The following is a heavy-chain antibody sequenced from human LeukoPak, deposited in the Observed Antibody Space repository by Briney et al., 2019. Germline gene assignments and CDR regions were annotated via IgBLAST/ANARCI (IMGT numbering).Heavy chain of an antibody. Sequence: SETLSLTCTVSGGSISSSGYYWGWIRQTPGKGLEWIGSISYSGTTYYNPSLRSRLTISVDTSKNQFSLKVTSVTAADTAVYYCARDVRSGSYLAVWGQGTLVTVSS. V-gene: IGHV4-39*07. CDR3: ARDVRSGSYLAV. D-gene: IGHD1-26*01. CDR2: ISYSGTT. J-gene: IGHJ4*02. CDR1: GGSISSSGYY.